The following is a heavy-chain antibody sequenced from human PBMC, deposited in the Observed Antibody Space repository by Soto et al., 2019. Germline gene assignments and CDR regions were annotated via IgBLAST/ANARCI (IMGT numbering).Heavy chain of an antibody. CDR1: GFSLSTGGMG. CDR2: IYWDGDR. V-gene: IGHV2-5*02. CDR3: VHSRCGGDCLQSYSSHYYYGMDI. D-gene: IGHD2-21*02. Sequence: QITLKESGPTLVKPTQTLTLTCTFSGFSLSTGGMGVGWIRQPPGKALEWLALIYWDGDRRYSPSLMNSLNIAKDTSKHPVVLTITNTDPVDTATYYCVHSRCGGDCLQSYSSHYYYGMDIWGQGPTVTVSS. J-gene: IGHJ6*02.